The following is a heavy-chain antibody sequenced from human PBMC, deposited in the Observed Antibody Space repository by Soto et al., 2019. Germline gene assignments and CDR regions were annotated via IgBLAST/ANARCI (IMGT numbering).Heavy chain of an antibody. J-gene: IGHJ4*02. Sequence: GGSLRLSCAASGFTFSSYGMHWVRQAPGKGLEWVAVIWYDGSNKYYADSVKGRFTISRDNSKNTLYLQMNSLRAEDTAVYYCARDNYYDSSGYFDYWGQGTLVTVSS. CDR3: ARDNYYDSSGYFDY. CDR1: GFTFSSYG. D-gene: IGHD3-22*01. V-gene: IGHV3-33*01. CDR2: IWYDGSNK.